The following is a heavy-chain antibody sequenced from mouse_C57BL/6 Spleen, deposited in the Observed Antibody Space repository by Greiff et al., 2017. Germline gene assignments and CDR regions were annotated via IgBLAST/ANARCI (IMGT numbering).Heavy chain of an antibody. J-gene: IGHJ1*03. CDR1: GYTFTDYN. D-gene: IGHD2-3*01. Sequence: EVQGVESGPELVKPGASVKMSCKASGYTFTDYNMHWVKQSHGKSLEWIGYINPNNGGTRYNQKFKGKATLAVNKSSSTAYMELLSLTSEYSAVYYCARRGLDDGYPWYFDVWGTGTAVTVSS. CDR2: INPNNGGT. CDR3: ARRGLDDGYPWYFDV. V-gene: IGHV1-22*01.